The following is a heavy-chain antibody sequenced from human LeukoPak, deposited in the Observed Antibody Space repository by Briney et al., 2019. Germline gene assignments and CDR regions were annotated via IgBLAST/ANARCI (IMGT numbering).Heavy chain of an antibody. Sequence: SETLSLTCTVSGGSISSGSYYWSWIRQPAGKGLEWIGRIYTSGSTNYNPSLKSRVTISVDTSKNQFSLKLSSVTAADTAVYYCARRPYYYDSSGGIDYWGQGTLVTVSS. CDR3: ARRPYYYDSSGGIDY. J-gene: IGHJ4*02. CDR2: IYTSGST. CDR1: GGSISSGSYY. V-gene: IGHV4-61*02. D-gene: IGHD3-22*01.